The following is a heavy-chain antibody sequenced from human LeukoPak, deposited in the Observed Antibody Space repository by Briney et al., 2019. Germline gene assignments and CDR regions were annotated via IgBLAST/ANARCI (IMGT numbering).Heavy chain of an antibody. V-gene: IGHV2-5*01. CDR3: AHCITIDAVGFDP. D-gene: IGHD3-9*01. CDR1: GFPLRTRGAG. CDR2: IYWNDDK. Sequence: SGATLVNPPQTLTLTWTSYGFPLRTRGAGVGWIRQTPGKALEWLPLIYWNDDKRYSPSLKSRLTITKDTSKNQVVLTMTNMGPVDTATYYCAHCITIDAVGFDPWGQGTLVTVSS. J-gene: IGHJ5*02.